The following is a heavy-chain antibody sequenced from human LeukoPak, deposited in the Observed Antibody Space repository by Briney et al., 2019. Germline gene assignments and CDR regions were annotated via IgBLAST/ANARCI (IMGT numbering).Heavy chain of an antibody. Sequence: ASVKVSCKASGYTFTSYYMHWVRQAPGQGLEWMGIINPSGGSTSYAQKFQGRVTMTRDTSTSTVYMEPSSLRSEDTAVYYCARGLRGDDYSNYAFDYWGQGTLVTVSS. CDR3: ARGLRGDDYSNYAFDY. CDR1: GYTFTSYY. D-gene: IGHD4-11*01. CDR2: INPSGGST. V-gene: IGHV1-46*01. J-gene: IGHJ4*02.